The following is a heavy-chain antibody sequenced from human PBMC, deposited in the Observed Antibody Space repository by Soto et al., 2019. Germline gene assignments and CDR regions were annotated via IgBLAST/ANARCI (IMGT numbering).Heavy chain of an antibody. CDR2: FDPEDGET. CDR3: ATGRIIAARYYYYYGMDV. J-gene: IGHJ6*02. CDR1: GYTLTELS. D-gene: IGHD6-13*01. V-gene: IGHV1-24*01. Sequence: ASVKVSCKVSGYTLTELSMHWVRQAPGKGLEWMGGFDPEDGETIYAQKFQGRVTMTEDTSTDTAYMELSSLRPEDTAVYYCATGRIIAARYYYYYGMDVWGQGTTVTVSS.